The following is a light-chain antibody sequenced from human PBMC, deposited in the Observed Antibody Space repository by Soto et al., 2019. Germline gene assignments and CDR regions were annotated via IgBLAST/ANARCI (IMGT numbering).Light chain of an antibody. CDR2: RNN. CDR3: AAWDDSLSVNWV. V-gene: IGLV1-47*01. CDR1: SSNIGSNY. Sequence: QSVLTQPPSASGTPGQRVTISCSGSSSNIGSNYVYWYQQLPGTAPKLLIYRNNQRPSGVPDRFSGSKSGTSPSLAISGLRSEDEADYYCAAWDDSLSVNWVFGGGTKLTVL. J-gene: IGLJ3*02.